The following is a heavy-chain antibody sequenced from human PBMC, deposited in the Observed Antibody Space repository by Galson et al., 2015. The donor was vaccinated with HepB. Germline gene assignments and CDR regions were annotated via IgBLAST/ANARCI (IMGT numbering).Heavy chain of an antibody. D-gene: IGHD3-3*01. Sequence: SVKVSCKATGYTFTSYYIQWVRQAPGRGLEWMGIINPSGGSTFYAQKFQGGVTMTRDTSTSTVYMELSSLRADDTAVYYCARDHRLEWLLLEDKNRFDPWGQGTLVTVSS. CDR1: GYTFTSYY. CDR3: ARDHRLEWLLLEDKNRFDP. CDR2: INPSGGST. V-gene: IGHV1-46*01. J-gene: IGHJ5*02.